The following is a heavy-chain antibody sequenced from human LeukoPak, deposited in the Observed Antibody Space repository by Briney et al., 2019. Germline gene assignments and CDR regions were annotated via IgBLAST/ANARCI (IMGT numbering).Heavy chain of an antibody. D-gene: IGHD3-10*01. CDR1: GGSISSYY. CDR2: IHYSGST. J-gene: IGHJ5*02. Sequence: SETLSLTCTVFGGSISSYYWCWIRQPPGKGLEWIGYIHYSGSTNYNPSLKSRVTMAVDTSENQFSLNLSSVTTADTAVYYCARVVRDVVGHNWFDPWGQGTLVTVSS. V-gene: IGHV4-59*01. CDR3: ARVVRDVVGHNWFDP.